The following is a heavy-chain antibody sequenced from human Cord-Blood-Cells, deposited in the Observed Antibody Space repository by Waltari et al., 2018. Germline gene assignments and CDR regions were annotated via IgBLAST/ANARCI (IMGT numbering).Heavy chain of an antibody. Sequence: QVQLVQSGAEVKKPGASVKVSCKASGYTFTSYAMHWVRTAPGQRLEWMGWINAGNGNTKYSQKFQGRVTITRDTSASTAYMELSSLRSEDTAVYYCARGPVRGGSFDYWGQGTLVTVSS. V-gene: IGHV1-3*01. CDR2: INAGNGNT. J-gene: IGHJ4*02. CDR3: ARGPVRGGSFDY. CDR1: GYTFTSYA. D-gene: IGHD3-10*01.